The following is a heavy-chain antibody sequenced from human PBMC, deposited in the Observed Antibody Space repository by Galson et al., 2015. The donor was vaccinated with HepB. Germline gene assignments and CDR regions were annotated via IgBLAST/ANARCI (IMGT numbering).Heavy chain of an antibody. CDR1: GYTFTSYA. V-gene: IGHV7-4-1*02. CDR2: INTNTGNP. J-gene: IGHJ6*02. Sequence: SVKVSCKASGYTFTSYAMSRVRQAPGQGLEWLGWINTNTGNPTYAQGFTGRFVFSLDTSVSTAYLQISSLKAEDTAVYYCARALAERGYYYGMDVWGQGTTVTVSS. CDR3: ARALAERGYYYGMDV. D-gene: IGHD2-15*01.